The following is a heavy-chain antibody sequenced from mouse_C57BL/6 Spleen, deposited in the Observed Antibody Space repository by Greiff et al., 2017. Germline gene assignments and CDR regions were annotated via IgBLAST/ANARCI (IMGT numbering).Heavy chain of an antibody. CDR3: ARGKLGRDYFDD. D-gene: IGHD4-1*01. V-gene: IGHV1-54*01. CDR1: GYAFTNYL. CDR2: INPGSGGT. Sequence: VQLQQSGAELVRPGTSVKVSCKASGYAFTNYLIEWVKQRPGQGLEWIGVINPGSGGTNYNEKFKGKATLTADKSSSTAYMQLSSLTSEDSAVYFCARGKLGRDYFDDWGQGTTLTVSS. J-gene: IGHJ2*01.